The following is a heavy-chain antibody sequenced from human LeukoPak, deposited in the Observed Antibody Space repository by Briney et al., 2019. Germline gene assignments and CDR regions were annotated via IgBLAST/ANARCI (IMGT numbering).Heavy chain of an antibody. D-gene: IGHD3-16*01. CDR2: IRTEAYDGAT. J-gene: IGHJ6*03. CDR3: TRTFGYYYFYMDV. V-gene: IGHV3-49*04. CDR1: GFTFGDYA. Sequence: GGSLRLSCAASGFTFGDYAMSWVRQAPGKGLEWVGFIRTEAYDGATDYGASVKGRFTISRDDSKNIAYLRMNSLNTEDTAVYYCTRTFGYYYFYMDVWGKGTTVIVSS.